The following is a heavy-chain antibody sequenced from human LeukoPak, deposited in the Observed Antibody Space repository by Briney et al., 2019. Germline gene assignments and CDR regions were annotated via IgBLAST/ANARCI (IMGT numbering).Heavy chain of an antibody. CDR3: ARGRGYLMTDPEY. Sequence: GGSLRLSCAASGFPFSSYAMSWVRQAPAQGLEWVSALTVTGRNTYYADSVKVRFTISRDNSKNTLYLQMSSLRVEDTAVYFCARGRGYLMTDPEYWGQGTLVTVSS. V-gene: IGHV3-23*01. CDR1: GFPFSSYA. D-gene: IGHD2-21*02. CDR2: LTVTGRNT. J-gene: IGHJ4*02.